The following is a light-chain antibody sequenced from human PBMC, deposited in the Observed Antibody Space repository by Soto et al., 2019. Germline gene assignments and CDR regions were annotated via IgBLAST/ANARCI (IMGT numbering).Light chain of an antibody. CDR3: SSYTSSSTLALYV. Sequence: SALTQPASVSGSPGQSITISCTGTSSDVGGYNYVSWYQQHPGKAPKLMIYDVSNRPSGVSNRFSGSKSGNTASLTISGLQAEDEADYYCSSYTSSSTLALYVFGTGTKLTVL. CDR2: DVS. V-gene: IGLV2-14*01. CDR1: SSDVGGYNY. J-gene: IGLJ1*01.